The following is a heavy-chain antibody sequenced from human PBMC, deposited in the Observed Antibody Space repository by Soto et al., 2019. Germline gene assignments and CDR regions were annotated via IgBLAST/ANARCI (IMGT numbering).Heavy chain of an antibody. D-gene: IGHD2-15*01. CDR1: GFTFGDYT. Sequence: GGSLRISCTASGFTFGDYTMPWVRQAPGKGLEWVSLITWDGINIEYADSVRGRFTISRDNSKNSLYLQMNGLRHEDTAFYYCAKDGIAWHWGPGTLVTVSS. V-gene: IGHV3-43*01. CDR2: ITWDGINI. J-gene: IGHJ4*02. CDR3: AKDGIAWH.